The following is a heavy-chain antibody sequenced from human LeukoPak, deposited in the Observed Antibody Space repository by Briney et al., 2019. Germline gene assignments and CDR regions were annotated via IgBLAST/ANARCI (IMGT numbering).Heavy chain of an antibody. Sequence: PSETLSLTCTVSGGSISSSSYYWGWIRQPPGKGLEWIGSIYYSGSTYYNPSLKSRVTISVDTSKNQFSLKLSSVTAADTAVYYCARDTTVWSGYFSYYYMDVWGKGTTVTVSS. CDR2: IYYSGST. V-gene: IGHV4-39*02. CDR3: ARDTTVWSGYFSYYYMDV. J-gene: IGHJ6*03. D-gene: IGHD3-3*01. CDR1: GGSISSSSYY.